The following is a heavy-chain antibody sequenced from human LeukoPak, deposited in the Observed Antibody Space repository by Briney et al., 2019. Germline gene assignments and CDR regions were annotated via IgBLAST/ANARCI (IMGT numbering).Heavy chain of an antibody. CDR3: ARGMWGIQLWLSSEP. V-gene: IGHV3-23*01. J-gene: IGHJ5*02. CDR1: GFTFSSYA. CDR2: ISGSGGST. Sequence: GGSLRLSCAASGFTFSSYAMSWVRQAPGKGLEWVSSISGSGGSTYYADSVKGRFSISRDNSKNTLYLQMNSLRAEDTAVYYCARGMWGIQLWLSSEPWGQGTLVTVSS. D-gene: IGHD5-18*01.